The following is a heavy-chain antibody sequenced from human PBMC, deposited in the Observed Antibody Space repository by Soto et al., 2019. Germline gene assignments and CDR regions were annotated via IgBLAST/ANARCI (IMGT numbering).Heavy chain of an antibody. D-gene: IGHD1-26*01. J-gene: IGHJ4*01. V-gene: IGHV6-1*01. Sequence: SQTLSLTCAISGDSVSTNSAAWNWIRQSPSRGLEWLGRTYYRSKWYNHYAVSMKSRITVNPDTSKNQYSLQLNSVTPEDTAVYFCARGEQYSGRIFDYWGQGTLVTVSS. CDR1: GDSVSTNSAA. CDR2: TYYRSKWYN. CDR3: ARGEQYSGRIFDY.